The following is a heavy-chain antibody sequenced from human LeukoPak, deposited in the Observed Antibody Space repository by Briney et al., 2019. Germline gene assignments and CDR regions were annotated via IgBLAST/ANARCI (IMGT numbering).Heavy chain of an antibody. CDR3: ARELVAPIRDLYYYYGMDV. J-gene: IGHJ6*02. CDR2: ISYDGSNK. D-gene: IGHD2-15*01. CDR1: GFTFSSYA. Sequence: GGSLRPSCAASGFTFSSYAMHWVRQAPGKGLEWVAVISYDGSNKYYADSVKGRFTISRDNSKNTLYLQMNSLRAEDTAVYYCARELVAPIRDLYYYYGMDVWGQGTTVTVSS. V-gene: IGHV3-30*04.